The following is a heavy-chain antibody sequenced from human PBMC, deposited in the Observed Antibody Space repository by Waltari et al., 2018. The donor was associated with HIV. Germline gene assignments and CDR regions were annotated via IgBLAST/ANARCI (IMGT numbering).Heavy chain of an antibody. CDR2: IWYDGSNT. Sequence: QVQLVESGGGVVQPGRSLRLSCAASGFPVSTYGMHWVRHAPGTGLELVAVIWYDGSNTYYTDSVKGRFTISGDNSKNRLYRQMYSLRAEDTAVYYCARDVQGYCGGEGCFYGMDVWGQGTTVTVSS. V-gene: IGHV3-33*01. J-gene: IGHJ6*02. CDR1: GFPVSTYG. CDR3: ARDVQGYCGGEGCFYGMDV. D-gene: IGHD2-21*01.